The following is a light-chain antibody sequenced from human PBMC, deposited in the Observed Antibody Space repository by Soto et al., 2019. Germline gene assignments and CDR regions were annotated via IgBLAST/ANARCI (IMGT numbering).Light chain of an antibody. CDR3: QHYNSYSEA. CDR1: QSISNH. CDR2: KXA. Sequence: DIQMTKAPSSLCASLEDRVIITCRASQSISNHLNWYQQKPGKAPKLLIXKXATLRSGVPSRFSGSGSGTEFTLTISSLQPDDFATYYCQHYNSYSEAFGQGTKVDI. J-gene: IGKJ1*01. V-gene: IGKV1-5*03.